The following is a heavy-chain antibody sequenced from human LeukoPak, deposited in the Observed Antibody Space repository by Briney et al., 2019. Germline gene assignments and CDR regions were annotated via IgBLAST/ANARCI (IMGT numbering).Heavy chain of an antibody. D-gene: IGHD3-10*01. J-gene: IGHJ6*02. Sequence: ASVKVSCKVSGYILTDLSMHWVRQAPGKGLEWLGGFDPEDGETIYAQKFQGRVTLAEDTSTDTAYMELSSLRSEDTAAYYCATDIPRRVRGVVYSSFGMDVWGQGTTVTVSS. CDR1: GYILTDLS. CDR2: FDPEDGET. V-gene: IGHV1-24*01. CDR3: ATDIPRRVRGVVYSSFGMDV.